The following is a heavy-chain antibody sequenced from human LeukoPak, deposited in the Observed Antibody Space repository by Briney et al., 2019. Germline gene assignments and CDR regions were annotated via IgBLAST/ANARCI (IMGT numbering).Heavy chain of an antibody. V-gene: IGHV1-69*13. J-gene: IGHJ6*02. Sequence: SVTVSCKASGGTFSSYAISWVRQAPGQGLEWMGGIIPIFGTANYAQKFQGRVTITADESTSTAYMELSSLRSEDTAVYYCASQPPFWSGYYTYYGMDVWGQGTTVTVSS. CDR1: GGTFSSYA. D-gene: IGHD3-3*01. CDR3: ASQPPFWSGYYTYYGMDV. CDR2: IIPIFGTA.